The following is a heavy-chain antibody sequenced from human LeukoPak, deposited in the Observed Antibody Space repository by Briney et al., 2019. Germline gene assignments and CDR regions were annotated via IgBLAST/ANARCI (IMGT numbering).Heavy chain of an antibody. CDR2: ISYDGSNK. Sequence: GGSLRLSCAASGFTFSSYAMHWVRQAPGKGLEWVAVISYDGSNKYYADSVKGRFTISRDNPKNTLYLQMNSLRAEDTAVYYCARSARAFDIWGQGTMVTVSS. CDR3: ARSARAFDI. V-gene: IGHV3-30-3*01. J-gene: IGHJ3*02. CDR1: GFTFSSYA.